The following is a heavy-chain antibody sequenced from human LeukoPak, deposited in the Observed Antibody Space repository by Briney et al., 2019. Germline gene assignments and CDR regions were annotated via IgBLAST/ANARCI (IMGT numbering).Heavy chain of an antibody. CDR1: GGSISSYY. Sequence: SETLSLTCTVSGGSISSYYWSWIRQPPGKGLEWIGEINHSGSTNYNPSLKSRVTISVDTSKNQFSLKLSSVTAADTAVYYCARGRSYSSSSRGFDYWGQGTLVTVSS. J-gene: IGHJ4*02. D-gene: IGHD6-6*01. V-gene: IGHV4-34*01. CDR3: ARGRSYSSSSRGFDY. CDR2: INHSGST.